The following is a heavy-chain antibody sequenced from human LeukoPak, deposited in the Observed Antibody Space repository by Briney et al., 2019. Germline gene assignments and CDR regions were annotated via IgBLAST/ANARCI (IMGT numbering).Heavy chain of an antibody. CDR3: ARQNIAAAGTVDAFDI. Sequence: PGESLKISCKGSGYSFTSYWIGWVRQMPGKGLGWMGIIYPGDSDTRYSPSFQGQVTISADKSISTAYLQWSSLKASDTAMYYCARQNIAAAGTVDAFDIWGQGTMVTVSS. CDR1: GYSFTSYW. J-gene: IGHJ3*02. CDR2: IYPGDSDT. V-gene: IGHV5-51*01. D-gene: IGHD6-13*01.